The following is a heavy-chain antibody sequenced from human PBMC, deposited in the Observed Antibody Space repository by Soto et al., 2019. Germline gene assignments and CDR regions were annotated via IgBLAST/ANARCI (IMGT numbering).Heavy chain of an antibody. CDR2: TYPRDSAT. J-gene: IGHJ6*03. CDR1: GEKFTTSW. Sequence: AAPKISVKGCGEKFTTSWIGSVRRIPGKGLEWMGITYPRDSATRYSPSFQGQVTSSADKPIKTANLQCSSLKASDTAIYYGARLTGCRYYLDVWGKGTSVTVPS. CDR3: ARLTGCRYYLDV. V-gene: IGHV5-51*04. D-gene: IGHD2-2*01.